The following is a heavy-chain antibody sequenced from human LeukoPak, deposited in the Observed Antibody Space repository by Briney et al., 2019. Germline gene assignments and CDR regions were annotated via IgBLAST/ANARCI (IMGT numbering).Heavy chain of an antibody. J-gene: IGHJ3*02. CDR1: GFTFSSYS. Sequence: AGSLRLSCAASGFTFSSYSMNWVRQAPGEGLEWVSYISGSSTICYADSVKGRFTISRDNVKNSLFLQMNSLRAEDTAVYYCARDGRIVVPRKGAFDIWGQGTMVTVSS. V-gene: IGHV3-48*01. D-gene: IGHD3-22*01. CDR2: ISGSSTI. CDR3: ARDGRIVVPRKGAFDI.